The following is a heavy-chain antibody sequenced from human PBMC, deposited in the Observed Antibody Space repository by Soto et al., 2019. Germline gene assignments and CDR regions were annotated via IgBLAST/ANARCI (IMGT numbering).Heavy chain of an antibody. CDR1: GFIFTNHA. CDR2: ISDDGYRK. D-gene: IGHD2-15*01. J-gene: IGHJ3*01. V-gene: IGHV3-30*04. Sequence: QVQMVESGGGVVQPGRSLRLSCVVSGFIFTNHAMHWVRQAPGKGLEWVAVISDDGYRKYYGDSLKGRFTISRDNSKNTLYLQMNSLSDDDTAVYYCARDIYSYGTVGTPDVWGQGTMLIVSS. CDR3: ARDIYSYGTVGTPDV.